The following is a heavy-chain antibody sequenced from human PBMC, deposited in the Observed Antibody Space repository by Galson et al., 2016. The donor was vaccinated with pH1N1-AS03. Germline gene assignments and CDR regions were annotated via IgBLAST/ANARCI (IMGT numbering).Heavy chain of an antibody. D-gene: IGHD3-22*01. J-gene: IGHJ5*02. V-gene: IGHV3-43D*03. Sequence: GRFTVSRDNSKNSLYLQMNSLRAEDTALYYCAKAGRYSESNGYYSLTSWGQGALVTVSS. CDR3: AKAGRYSESNGYYSLTS.